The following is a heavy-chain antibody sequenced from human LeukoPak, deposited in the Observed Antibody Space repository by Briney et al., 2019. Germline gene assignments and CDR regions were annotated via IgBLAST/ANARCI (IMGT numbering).Heavy chain of an antibody. CDR1: GGSISSYY. J-gene: IGHJ6*04. CDR3: ARDSRSYYYGSGKLDV. CDR2: IYTSGST. Sequence: SETLSLTCTVSGGSISSYYWSWIRQPAGKGLEWIGRIYTSGSTNYNPSLKSRVTISVDTSKNQFSLKLSSVTAADTAVYYCARDSRSYYYGSGKLDVWGKGTTVTISS. V-gene: IGHV4-4*07. D-gene: IGHD3-10*01.